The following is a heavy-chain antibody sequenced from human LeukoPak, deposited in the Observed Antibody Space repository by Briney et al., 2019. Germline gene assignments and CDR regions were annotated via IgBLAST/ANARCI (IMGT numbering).Heavy chain of an antibody. D-gene: IGHD6-19*01. CDR1: GFTFSSYS. V-gene: IGHV3-21*01. CDR2: ISSSSSYI. CDR3: ARGQAQQWLVSPWNYYYMDV. J-gene: IGHJ6*03. Sequence: GGSLRLSCAASGFTFSSYSVNWVRQAPGKGLEWVSSISSSSSYIYYADSVKGRFTISRDNAKNSLYLQMNSLRAEDTAVYYCARGQAQQWLVSPWNYYYMDVWGKGTTVTISS.